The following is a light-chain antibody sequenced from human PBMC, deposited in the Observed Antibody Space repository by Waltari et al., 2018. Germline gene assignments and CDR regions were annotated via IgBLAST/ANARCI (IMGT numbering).Light chain of an antibody. V-gene: IGLV6-57*02. CDR2: ENN. CDR3: QSYDHAFPVV. J-gene: IGLJ3*02. Sequence: TQPHSVSGSPGETVIISCTGSGGRIASNFVQWYQQRPGRAPAAVVYENNQRPSGLPGRFSGASGGSSNSASLTISGLQSEDEADYYCQSYDHAFPVVFGGGTKLTVL. CDR1: GGRIASNF.